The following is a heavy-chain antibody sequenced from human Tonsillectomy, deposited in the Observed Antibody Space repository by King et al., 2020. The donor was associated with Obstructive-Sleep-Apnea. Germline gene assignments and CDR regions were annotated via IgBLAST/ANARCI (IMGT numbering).Heavy chain of an antibody. CDR2: ISSSSSTT. D-gene: IGHD3-3*01. Sequence: VQLVESGGGLVQPGGSLRLSCVASGFTFSTYSMNWVRQAPGKGLECISHISSSSSTTYYADSVKGRFTISRDNAKNSLYLQMNSLRAEDTAVYYCVNNYDFWSGYYPYGMDVWGQGTTVTVSS. CDR3: VNNYDFWSGYYPYGMDV. J-gene: IGHJ6*02. CDR1: GFTFSTYS. V-gene: IGHV3-48*04.